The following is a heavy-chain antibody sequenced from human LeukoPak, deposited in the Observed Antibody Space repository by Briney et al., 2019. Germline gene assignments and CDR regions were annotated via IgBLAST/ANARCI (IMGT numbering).Heavy chain of an antibody. Sequence: GASVKVSCKASGGTFSSYAISWVRQAPGQGLEWMGGIIPIFGTANYAQKFQGRVTITADKSTSTAYMELSSLRSEDTAVYYCARDGEDLHSQGGDFGYWGQGTLVTVSS. D-gene: IGHD2-21*01. V-gene: IGHV1-69*06. CDR2: IIPIFGTA. CDR3: ARDGEDLHSQGGDFGY. J-gene: IGHJ4*02. CDR1: GGTFSSYA.